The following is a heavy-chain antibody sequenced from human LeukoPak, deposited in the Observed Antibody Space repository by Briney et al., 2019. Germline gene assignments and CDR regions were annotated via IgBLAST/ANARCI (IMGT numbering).Heavy chain of an antibody. CDR2: ISAYNGNT. D-gene: IGHD6-6*01. CDR3: ARGLSRSSSYYMDV. J-gene: IGHJ6*03. Sequence: ASVKVSCKASGYTFTSYGISWVRQAPGQGLEWMGWISAYNGNTNYAQKLQGRVTMTTDTSTSTAYMELRSLRSEDTAVYYCARGLSRSSSYYMDVWGKGTTVTVSS. CDR1: GYTFTSYG. V-gene: IGHV1-18*01.